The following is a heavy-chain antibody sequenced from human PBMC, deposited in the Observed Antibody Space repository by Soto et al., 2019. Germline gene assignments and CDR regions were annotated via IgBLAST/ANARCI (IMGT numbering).Heavy chain of an antibody. CDR2: ISGGGDRT. Sequence: EVQLLESGGGLVQPGGSLRLSCVGSGFTFINHAMNWVRQAPGKGLEWVSGISGGGDRTFDPDSVKGRFTISRDNSKNTVNLQMNSLRADDTAVYYCARKVLGSTTRPDYWYFDLWGRGTLVTVSS. V-gene: IGHV3-23*01. CDR1: GFTFINHA. D-gene: IGHD3-16*01. J-gene: IGHJ2*01. CDR3: ARKVLGSTTRPDYWYFDL.